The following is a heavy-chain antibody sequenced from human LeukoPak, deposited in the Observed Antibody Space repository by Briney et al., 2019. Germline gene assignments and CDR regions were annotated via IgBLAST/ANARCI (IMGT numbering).Heavy chain of an antibody. V-gene: IGHV3-66*01. CDR3: ARGPSGYHNT. CDR2: SGGST. Sequence: GGSLRLSCAASEFSFGSNYMTWVRQAPGKGLEWVSLSGGSTYYADSVKGRFTISRDNSKNTLYLQMNSLRAEDTAVYYCARGPSGYHNTGGQGTLVTVSS. J-gene: IGHJ4*02. D-gene: IGHD5-12*01. CDR1: EFSFGSNY.